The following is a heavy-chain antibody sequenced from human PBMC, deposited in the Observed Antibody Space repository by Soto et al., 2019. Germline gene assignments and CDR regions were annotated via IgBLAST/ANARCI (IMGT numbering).Heavy chain of an antibody. CDR3: ARLGEYYQSLDP. J-gene: IGHJ5*02. CDR1: GDSITSSY. CDR2: IYYSGIT. Sequence: XXTLSLPFTVAGDSITSSYSSWIPQPPGKGREWIGDIYYSGITDYNPSLKSRVTISLEASKSQFSLRLSSATAADTAVYYGARLGEYYQSLDPWGPGTLVTVSS. D-gene: IGHD2-2*01. V-gene: IGHV4-59*08.